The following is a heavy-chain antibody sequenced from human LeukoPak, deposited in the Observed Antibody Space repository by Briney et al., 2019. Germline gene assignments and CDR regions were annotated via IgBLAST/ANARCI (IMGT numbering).Heavy chain of an antibody. V-gene: IGHV4-30-2*01. CDR3: GERGWRGLNYLFEP. J-gene: IGHJ5*01. Sequence: SETLSLTCAVSGGSISSGGYSWSWIRQPPGKGLEWIGYIYHSGSTYYNPSLKSRVTISVDRSKNQFSLKLSSVTAAATAVYYWGERGWRGLNYLFEPLGQGTL. D-gene: IGHD3-16*01. CDR2: IYHSGST. CDR1: GGSISSGGYS.